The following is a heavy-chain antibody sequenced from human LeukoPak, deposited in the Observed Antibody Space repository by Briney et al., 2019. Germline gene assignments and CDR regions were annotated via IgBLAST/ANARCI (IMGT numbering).Heavy chain of an antibody. V-gene: IGHV3-7*01. J-gene: IGHJ4*02. CDR1: GFTFSSNW. CDR2: IKQDESEK. D-gene: IGHD6-13*01. CDR3: ARSIAAATFDY. Sequence: GGSLRLPCAASGFTFSSNWMSWVRQAPGKGLEWVADIKQDESEKYYVGSVKGRFTISRDNAKNSLYLQMNSLRAEDTAVYYCARSIAAATFDYWGQGTLVTVSS.